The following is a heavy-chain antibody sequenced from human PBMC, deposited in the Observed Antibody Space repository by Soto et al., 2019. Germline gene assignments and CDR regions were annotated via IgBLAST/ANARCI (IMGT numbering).Heavy chain of an antibody. V-gene: IGHV1-24*01. CDR1: GYTLTELS. J-gene: IGHJ3*02. CDR2: FDPEDGET. CDR3: ATESHDYGGNSNAFDI. D-gene: IGHD4-17*01. Sequence: ASVKVSCKVSGYTLTELSMHWVRQAPGKGLEWMGGFDPEDGETIYAQKFQGRVTMTEDTSTDTAYMELSSLRSEDTAVYYCATESHDYGGNSNAFDIWGQGTMVTVSS.